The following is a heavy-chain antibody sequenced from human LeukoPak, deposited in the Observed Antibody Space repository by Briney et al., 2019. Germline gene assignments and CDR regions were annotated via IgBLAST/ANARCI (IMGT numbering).Heavy chain of an antibody. V-gene: IGHV3-9*03. D-gene: IGHD6-13*01. CDR3: AKESTAAAGSFDY. CDR1: GFTFDDYA. Sequence: GRSLRLSCAASGFTFDDYAMHWVRQAPGKGLEWVSGISWNSGSIGYADSVKGRFTISRDNAKNSLYLQMNSLRAEDMALYYCAKESTAAAGSFDYWGQGTLVTVSS. CDR2: ISWNSGSI. J-gene: IGHJ4*02.